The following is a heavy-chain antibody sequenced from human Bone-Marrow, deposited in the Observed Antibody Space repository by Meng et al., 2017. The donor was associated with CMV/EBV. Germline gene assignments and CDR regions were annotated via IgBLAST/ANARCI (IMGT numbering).Heavy chain of an antibody. J-gene: IGHJ6*02. CDR1: GFTFSSYW. Sequence: GESLKISCAASGFTFSSYWMSWVRQAPGKGLEWVSSISSSSYIYYADSVKGRFTISRDNAKNSLYLQMNSLRAEDTAVYYCARIGTYYDFWSELYGMDVWGQGTTVTVSS. D-gene: IGHD3-3*01. CDR2: ISSSSYI. V-gene: IGHV3-21*01. CDR3: ARIGTYYDFWSELYGMDV.